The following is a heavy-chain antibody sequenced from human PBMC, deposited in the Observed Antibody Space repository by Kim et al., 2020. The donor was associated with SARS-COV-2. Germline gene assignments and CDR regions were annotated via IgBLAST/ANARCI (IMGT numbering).Heavy chain of an antibody. CDR1: GYSFTSYW. CDR2: IDPSDSYT. D-gene: IGHD5-12*01. Sequence: GESLKISCKGSGYSFTSYWISWVRQMPGKGLEWMGRIDPSDSYTNYSPSFQGHVTISADKSISTAYLQWSSLKASDTAMYYCARHGRASEEMATIEFDYWGQGTLVTVSS. CDR3: ARHGRASEEMATIEFDY. J-gene: IGHJ4*02. V-gene: IGHV5-10-1*01.